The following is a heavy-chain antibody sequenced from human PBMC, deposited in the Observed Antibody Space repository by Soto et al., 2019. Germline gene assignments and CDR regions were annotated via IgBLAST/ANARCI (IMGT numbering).Heavy chain of an antibody. CDR2: IYYSGST. V-gene: IGHV4-59*01. J-gene: IGHJ6*02. D-gene: IGHD2-8*01. Sequence: SETLYLTCTVSGGSISSYYWSWIRQPPGKGLEWIGYIYYSGSTNYNPSLKSRVTISVDTSKNQFSLKLSSVTAADTAVYYCARVKGSVLRHYYYGMDVWGQGTTVTVSS. CDR1: GGSISSYY. CDR3: ARVKGSVLRHYYYGMDV.